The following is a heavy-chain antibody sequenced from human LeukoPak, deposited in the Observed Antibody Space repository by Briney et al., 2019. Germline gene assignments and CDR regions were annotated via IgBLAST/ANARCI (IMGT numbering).Heavy chain of an antibody. V-gene: IGHV1-8*01. Sequence: VASVKVSCKASGYTFTNFDINWVRQTPGQGLEWMGWMNPVSGNAGSAQKFQGRVTLTRDTSISTAYMELSSLRSDDTAFYYCARAPMGAAALYWGQGTLVTVSS. CDR1: GYTFTNFD. CDR3: ARAPMGAAALY. CDR2: MNPVSGNA. D-gene: IGHD6-13*01. J-gene: IGHJ4*02.